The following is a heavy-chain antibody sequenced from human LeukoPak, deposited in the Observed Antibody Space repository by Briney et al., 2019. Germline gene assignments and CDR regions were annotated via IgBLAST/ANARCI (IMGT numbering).Heavy chain of an antibody. J-gene: IGHJ4*02. CDR1: GFTFTSYS. CDR3: AREWWYLDY. CDR2: IKEDGTEI. V-gene: IGHV3-7*05. D-gene: IGHD2-15*01. Sequence: QPGGSLILSCAASGFTFTSYSMTWVRQAPGRGLEWVARIKEDGTEIYYVDSVKGRFTISRDNAKKSLYLQMNSLRAEDTAVYYCAREWWYLDYWGQGTLVTVSS.